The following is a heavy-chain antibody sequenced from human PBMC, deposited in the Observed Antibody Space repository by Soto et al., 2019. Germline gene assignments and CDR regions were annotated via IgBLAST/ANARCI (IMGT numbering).Heavy chain of an antibody. Sequence: QITLKESGPTLVRPTQTLTLTCSFSGFSLKTIGVSVGWIRQPPGKALEWLALTYWDDDQRYSPSLKTRLTVTKDTSKTQVVLAMTNMDHADTGTYYCARSTAEKFWSGHFDYWGPRIVVTVSS. CDR3: ARSTAEKFWSGHFDY. D-gene: IGHD3-3*01. CDR1: GFSLKTIGVS. V-gene: IGHV2-5*02. J-gene: IGHJ4*02. CDR2: TYWDDDQ.